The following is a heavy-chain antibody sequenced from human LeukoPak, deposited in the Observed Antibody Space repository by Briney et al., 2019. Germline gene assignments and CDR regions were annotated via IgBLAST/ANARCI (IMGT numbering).Heavy chain of an antibody. Sequence: PSETLSLTCTVSGGSISSSSYYWGWIRQPPGKGLEWIGSIYYSGSTYYNPSLKSRVTISVDTSKNQFSLKLSSVTAADTAVYYCARTRAGSYGTFDYWGQGTLVTVSS. CDR2: IYYSGST. V-gene: IGHV4-39*01. CDR3: ARTRAGSYGTFDY. J-gene: IGHJ4*02. D-gene: IGHD3-10*01. CDR1: GGSISSSSYY.